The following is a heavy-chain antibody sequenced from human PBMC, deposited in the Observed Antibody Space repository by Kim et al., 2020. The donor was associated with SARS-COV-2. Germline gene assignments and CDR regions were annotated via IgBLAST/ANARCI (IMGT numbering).Heavy chain of an antibody. CDR2: IYYSGST. J-gene: IGHJ5*02. D-gene: IGHD5-12*01. V-gene: IGHV4-39*01. Sequence: SETLSLTCTVSGGSISSSSYYWGWIRQPPGKGLEWIGSIYYSGSTYYNPSLKSRVTISVDTSKNQFSLKLSSVTAADTAVYYCARHRAATIFDASWFDPWGQGTLVTVSS. CDR1: GGSISSSSYY. CDR3: ARHRAATIFDASWFDP.